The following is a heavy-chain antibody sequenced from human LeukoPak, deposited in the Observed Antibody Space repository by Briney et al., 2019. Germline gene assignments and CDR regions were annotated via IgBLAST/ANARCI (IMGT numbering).Heavy chain of an antibody. CDR3: ARDRYYYGSGSYYFDY. Sequence: MPSETLSLTCTFSGGSISSYYWSWIRQPAGKGLEWIGRIHTSGSTNYNPSLKSRVTMSVDTSKNQFSLKLSSMTAADTAVYYCARDRYYYGSGSYYFDYWGQGTLVTVSS. V-gene: IGHV4-4*07. J-gene: IGHJ4*02. D-gene: IGHD3-10*01. CDR1: GGSISSYY. CDR2: IHTSGST.